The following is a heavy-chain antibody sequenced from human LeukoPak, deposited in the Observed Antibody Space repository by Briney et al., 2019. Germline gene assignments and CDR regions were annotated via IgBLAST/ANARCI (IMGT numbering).Heavy chain of an antibody. CDR3: ATSYDMGWLIGY. CDR2: IKQDGSEK. D-gene: IGHD3/OR15-3a*01. V-gene: IGHV3-7*03. CDR1: GFTFGDTW. J-gene: IGHJ4*02. Sequence: GGSLRLSCAASGFTFGDTWMNWVRQVPGQGLEWVANIKQDGSEKFYVASVRGRFTISRDNGKSSLYLQMNSLRAEDTALYYCATSYDMGWLIGYWGQGTLVTVSS.